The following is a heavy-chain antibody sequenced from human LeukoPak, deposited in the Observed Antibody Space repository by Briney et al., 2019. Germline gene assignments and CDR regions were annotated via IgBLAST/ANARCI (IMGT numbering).Heavy chain of an antibody. J-gene: IGHJ5*02. D-gene: IGHD3-3*01. CDR3: ARGFLLQFLEWFSTQTNWFDP. V-gene: IGHV4-34*01. CDR2: INHSGST. Sequence: SETLSLTCAVYGGSFSGYYWSWIRQPPGKGLEWTGEINHSGSTNYNPSLKSRVTISVDTSKNQFSLKLSSVTAADTAVYYCARGFLLQFLEWFSTQTNWFDPWGQGTLVTVSS. CDR1: GGSFSGYY.